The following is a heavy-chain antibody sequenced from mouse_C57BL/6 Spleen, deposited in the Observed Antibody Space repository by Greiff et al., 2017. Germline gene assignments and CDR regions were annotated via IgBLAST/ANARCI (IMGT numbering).Heavy chain of an antibody. D-gene: IGHD2-4*01. CDR3: ARGGLRRGYFDY. Sequence: EVQLQQSGPELVKPGASVKMSCKASGYTFTDYNMHWVKQSHGKSLEWIGYINPNNGGTSYNQKFKGKATLTVNKSSSTAYMELRSLTSEDSAVYYCARGGLRRGYFDYWGQGTTLTVSS. CDR2: INPNNGGT. V-gene: IGHV1-22*01. CDR1: GYTFTDYN. J-gene: IGHJ2*01.